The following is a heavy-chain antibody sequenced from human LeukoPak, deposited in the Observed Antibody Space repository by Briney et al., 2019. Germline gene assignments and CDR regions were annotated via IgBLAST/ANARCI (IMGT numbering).Heavy chain of an antibody. Sequence: ASVKVSCKASGYTFSSYGITWVRQATGQGLEWMGWMNPNSGNTGYAQKFQGRVTMTRNTSISTAYMELSSLRSDDTAVYYCARDWGTERIITDYWGQGTLVTVSS. CDR3: ARDWGTERIITDY. D-gene: IGHD2/OR15-2a*01. V-gene: IGHV1-8*01. J-gene: IGHJ4*02. CDR2: MNPNSGNT. CDR1: GYTFSSYG.